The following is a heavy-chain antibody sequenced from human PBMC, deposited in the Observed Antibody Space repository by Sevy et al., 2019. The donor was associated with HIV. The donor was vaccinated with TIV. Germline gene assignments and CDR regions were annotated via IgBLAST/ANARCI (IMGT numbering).Heavy chain of an antibody. Sequence: GGSLRLSCAASGFSLNNYNIVWLRQAPGKGLEWVSSISASTTYIYYADSVKGRFTISRDTADNSPYLQMNSLRAEDTAVYYCSSYSGPFWSGYYLDYWGQGTLVTVSS. J-gene: IGHJ4*02. CDR1: GFSLNNYN. CDR2: ISASTTYI. CDR3: SSYSGPFWSGYYLDY. V-gene: IGHV3-21*01. D-gene: IGHD3-3*01.